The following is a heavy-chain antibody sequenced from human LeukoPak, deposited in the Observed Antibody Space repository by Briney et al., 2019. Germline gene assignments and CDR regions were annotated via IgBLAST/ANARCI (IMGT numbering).Heavy chain of an antibody. Sequence: GASVKVSCKASGGTFSSYAISWVRQAPGQGLEWMGGIIPIFGTANYAQKFQGRVTITTDESTSTAYMELSSLRSEDTAVYYCARDPGVYCSGGSCYKRYYFDYWGQGTLVTVSS. V-gene: IGHV1-69*05. J-gene: IGHJ4*02. CDR1: GGTFSSYA. CDR3: ARDPGVYCSGGSCYKRYYFDY. D-gene: IGHD2-15*01. CDR2: IIPIFGTA.